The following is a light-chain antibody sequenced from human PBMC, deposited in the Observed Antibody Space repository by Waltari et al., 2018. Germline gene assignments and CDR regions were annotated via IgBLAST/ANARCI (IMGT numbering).Light chain of an antibody. CDR1: QDITTS. V-gene: IGKV1-33*01. Sequence: DIQLTQSPSSLSAAVGDRVTITCQATQDITTSFSWFQQTPGKAPQLLIYDASSLQAGVPSRFSGTGSGTAFSFTITSLQPEDSATYYCQHYHSLPYTFGRGTKLQIK. CDR3: QHYHSLPYT. CDR2: DAS. J-gene: IGKJ2*01.